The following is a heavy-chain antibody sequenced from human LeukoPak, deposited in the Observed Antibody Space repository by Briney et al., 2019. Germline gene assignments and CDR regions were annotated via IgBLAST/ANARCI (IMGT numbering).Heavy chain of an antibody. CDR3: ARVKVTGAAVAGTLVH. J-gene: IGHJ4*02. D-gene: IGHD6-19*01. V-gene: IGHV3-48*01. CDR2: ISSSSSTI. CDR1: GFTFSSYS. Sequence: GGSLRLSCAASGFTFSSYSMNWVRQAPGKGLEWVSYISSSSSTIYYADSVKGRFTISRDNAKNSLYLQMNSLRAEDTAVYYCARVKVTGAAVAGTLVHWGQGTLVTVSS.